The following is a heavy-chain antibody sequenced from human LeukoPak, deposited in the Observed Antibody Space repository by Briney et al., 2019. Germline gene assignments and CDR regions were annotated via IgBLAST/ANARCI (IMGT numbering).Heavy chain of an antibody. CDR1: GFTFSSYS. D-gene: IGHD1-14*01. J-gene: IGHJ5*02. CDR3: ARDHLLFRQPPNWFDP. CDR2: ITSSSSYI. V-gene: IGHV3-21*01. Sequence: NTGGSLRLSCAASGFTFSSYSMNWVRQAPGKGLEWVSSITSSSSYIYYADSVKGRFTISRDNAKNSLYLQMNSLRAEDTAVYYCARDHLLFRQPPNWFDPWGQGTLVTVSS.